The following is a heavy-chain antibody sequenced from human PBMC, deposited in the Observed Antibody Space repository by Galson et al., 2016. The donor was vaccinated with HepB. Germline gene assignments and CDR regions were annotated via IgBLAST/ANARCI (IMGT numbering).Heavy chain of an antibody. CDR1: GFTFSTYW. Sequence: SLRLSCAASGFTFSTYWMHWVRQALGKGLVWVSRINSDGSSTNYADSVKGRFTISRDNAKNTLCLQMHSLRAEDTTVYYCTRRSRLDCSDTSCPSFDPWGQGTLVTVSS. CDR3: TRRSRLDCSDTSCPSFDP. V-gene: IGHV3-74*01. J-gene: IGHJ5*02. CDR2: INSDGSST. D-gene: IGHD2-2*01.